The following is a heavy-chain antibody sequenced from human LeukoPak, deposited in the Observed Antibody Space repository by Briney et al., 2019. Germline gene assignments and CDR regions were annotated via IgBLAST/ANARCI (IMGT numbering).Heavy chain of an antibody. J-gene: IGHJ4*02. CDR1: GGSFSGYY. V-gene: IGHV4-34*01. D-gene: IGHD3-16*02. CDR3: ARAEYYDYIWGSYRSVDY. CDR2: INHSEST. Sequence: WETLSLTCAVYGGSFSGYYWSWIRQPPGKGLEWIGEINHSESTNYNSSLKSRVTISVDTSKNQFSLKLSSVTAADTAVYYCARAEYYDYIWGSYRSVDYWGQGTLVTVSS.